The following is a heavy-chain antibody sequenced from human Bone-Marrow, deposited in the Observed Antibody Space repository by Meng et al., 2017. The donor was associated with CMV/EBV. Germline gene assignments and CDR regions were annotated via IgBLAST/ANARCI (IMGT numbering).Heavy chain of an antibody. D-gene: IGHD3-3*01. J-gene: IGHJ4*02. CDR1: GFTFSSYG. CDR2: IRGRDGSA. V-gene: IGHV3-23*01. Sequence: GESLKISCAASGFTFSSYGMHWVRQAPGKGLEWVSRIRGRDGSAAYADSVKGRFTISRDISQNTLYLQMNSLRAEDTAIYHCAKGAIFGVTAPDYWGQGTLVTVSS. CDR3: AKGAIFGVTAPDY.